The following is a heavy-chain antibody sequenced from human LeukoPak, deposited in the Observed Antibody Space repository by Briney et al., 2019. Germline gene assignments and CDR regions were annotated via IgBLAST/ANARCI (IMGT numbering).Heavy chain of an antibody. CDR3: TTDPSHPFGYSYGPDAFDI. D-gene: IGHD5-18*01. CDR1: GFTFSNAW. CDR2: IKSKTDGGTT. J-gene: IGHJ3*02. Sequence: KPGGSLRLSCAASGFTFSNAWMSWVRQAPGKGLEWVGRIKSKTDGGTTDYAAPVKGRFTISRDDSKNTLYLQMNSLKTEDTAVYYCTTDPSHPFGYSYGPDAFDIWGQGTMVTVSS. V-gene: IGHV3-15*01.